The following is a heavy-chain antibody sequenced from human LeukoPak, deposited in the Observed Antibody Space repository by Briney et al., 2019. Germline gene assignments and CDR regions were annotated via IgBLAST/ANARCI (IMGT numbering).Heavy chain of an antibody. CDR2: ISAYNSNS. Sequence: GASVKVSCKASGYTLRSYGSTCVRQAPGQGLEWMGWISAYNSNSNYAQKLQGRVTMNTDTSTNTAYMQLRSLRSDDTAVYYCARYRRGVGAKDDAFDIWGQGTMVTVSS. V-gene: IGHV1-18*01. CDR1: GYTLRSYG. J-gene: IGHJ3*02. CDR3: ARYRRGVGAKDDAFDI. D-gene: IGHD1-26*01.